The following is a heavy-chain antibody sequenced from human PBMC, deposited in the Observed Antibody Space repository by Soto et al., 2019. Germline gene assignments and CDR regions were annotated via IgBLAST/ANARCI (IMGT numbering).Heavy chain of an antibody. Sequence: GASVKVSCKASGYTFTGYYMHWVRQAPGQGLEWMGWINPNSGGTNYAQKFQGWVTMTRDTSISTAYMELSRLRSDDTAVYYCARAHGYSYGAGFDYWGQGTLVTVSS. J-gene: IGHJ4*02. CDR3: ARAHGYSYGAGFDY. D-gene: IGHD5-18*01. V-gene: IGHV1-2*04. CDR2: INPNSGGT. CDR1: GYTFTGYY.